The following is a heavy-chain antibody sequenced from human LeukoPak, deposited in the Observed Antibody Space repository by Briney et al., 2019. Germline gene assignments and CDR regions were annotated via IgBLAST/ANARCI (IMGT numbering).Heavy chain of an antibody. CDR1: GGSISSYY. Sequence: SETLSLTCTVSGGSISSYYWSWIRQHPGKGLEWIGYIYYSGSTYYNPSLKSRVTISVDTSKNQFSLKLSSVTAADTAVYYCARDRVQLLGPIYYYYGMDVWGQGTTVTVSS. D-gene: IGHD2-2*01. CDR3: ARDRVQLLGPIYYYYGMDV. CDR2: IYYSGST. V-gene: IGHV4-59*06. J-gene: IGHJ6*02.